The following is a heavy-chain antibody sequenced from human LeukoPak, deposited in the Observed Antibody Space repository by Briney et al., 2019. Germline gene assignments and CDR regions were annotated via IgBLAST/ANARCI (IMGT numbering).Heavy chain of an antibody. J-gene: IGHJ4*02. V-gene: IGHV1-58*01. Sequence: GASVKVSCKASGFTFTSSAVQWVRQARGQRLEWIGWIVVGSGNTNYAQKFQGRVTITADESTSTAYMELSSLRSEDTAVYYCARRSKDYYDSSGYLSFDYWGQGTLVTVSS. D-gene: IGHD3-22*01. CDR3: ARRSKDYYDSSGYLSFDY. CDR2: IVVGSGNT. CDR1: GFTFTSSA.